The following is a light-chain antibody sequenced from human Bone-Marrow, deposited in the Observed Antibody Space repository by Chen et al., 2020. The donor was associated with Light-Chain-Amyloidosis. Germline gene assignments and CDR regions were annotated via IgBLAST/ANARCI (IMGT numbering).Light chain of an antibody. V-gene: IGLV3-25*03. Sequence: SSDLPQPPSVSVSPGQTARITCSGDDLPTKYAYWYQQKPGQAPVLVIHRDTERPSGISERFSGSSSGTTATLTISGVQAEDEADYHCQSADSSGTYEVIFGGGTKLTVL. CDR1: DLPTKY. CDR2: RDT. J-gene: IGLJ2*01. CDR3: QSADSSGTYEVI.